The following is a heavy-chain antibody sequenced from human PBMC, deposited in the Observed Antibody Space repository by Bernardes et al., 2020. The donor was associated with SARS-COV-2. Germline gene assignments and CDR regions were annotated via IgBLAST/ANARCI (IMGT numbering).Heavy chain of an antibody. CDR3: ARHLRYFDWLDDY. V-gene: IGHV4-34*01. Sequence: SETLSLTCAVYGGSFSGYYWSWIRQPPGQGLEWIGEINHSGSTNYNPSLKSRVTISVDTSKNQFSLKLSSVTAADTAVYYCARHLRYFDWLDDYWGQGTLVTVSS. CDR2: INHSGST. J-gene: IGHJ4*02. CDR1: GGSFSGYY. D-gene: IGHD3-9*01.